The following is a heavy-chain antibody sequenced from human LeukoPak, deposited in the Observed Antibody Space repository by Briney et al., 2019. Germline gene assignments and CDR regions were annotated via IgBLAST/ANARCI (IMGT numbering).Heavy chain of an antibody. CDR2: ISLYNGNT. CDR3: ARDPPNPIFGPTDP. V-gene: IGHV1-18*01. J-gene: IGHJ5*02. CDR1: GYTFTSYG. Sequence: ASVKVSCKASGYTFTSYGISWVRQAPGQGLERMGGISLYNGNTNYAQKFQGRVTMTTDTSTSTAYMELRSLRSGDTAVYYCARDPPNPIFGPTDPWGQGTLVTVSS. D-gene: IGHD3-3*01.